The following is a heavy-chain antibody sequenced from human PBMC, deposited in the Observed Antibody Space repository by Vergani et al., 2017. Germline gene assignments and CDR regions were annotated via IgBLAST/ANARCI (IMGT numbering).Heavy chain of an antibody. V-gene: IGHV3-33*01. CDR2: IWYDGSNK. Sequence: QVQLVESGGGVVQPGRSLRLSCAASGFTFSSYGMHWVRQAPGKGLEWVAIIWYDGSNKFYADSVKGRFTISRDNSKNTLYLQMNSLRVEDTAVYDCARDQVVVGTGPDYWGQGTLVTVSS. CDR3: ARDQVVVGTGPDY. D-gene: IGHD2-21*02. CDR1: GFTFSSYG. J-gene: IGHJ4*02.